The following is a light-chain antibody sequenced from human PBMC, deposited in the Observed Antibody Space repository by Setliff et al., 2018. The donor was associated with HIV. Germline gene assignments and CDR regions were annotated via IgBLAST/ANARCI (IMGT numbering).Light chain of an antibody. V-gene: IGLV2-23*02. J-gene: IGLJ3*02. CDR3: CSYADNSTWV. CDR2: EVS. CDR1: SSDVGSYNL. Sequence: QSVLAQPASVSGSPGQSITISCTGTSSDVGSYNLVSWYQQHPGKAPKLMIYEVSKRPSGVSNRFSGSKSGNTASLTISGLQAEDETDYYCCSYADNSTWVFGGGTQRTVL.